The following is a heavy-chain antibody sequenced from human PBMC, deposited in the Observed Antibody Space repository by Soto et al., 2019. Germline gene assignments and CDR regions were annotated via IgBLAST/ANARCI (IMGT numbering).Heavy chain of an antibody. Sequence: SETLSLTCTVSGGSVSSGSYYWSWIRQPPGKGLEWIGYICYSGSTNYNPSLKSRVTISVDTSKNQFSLKLSSVTAADTAVYYCAREGNGSGSYYYYGMDVWGQGTTVTVS. D-gene: IGHD3-10*01. V-gene: IGHV4-61*01. CDR2: ICYSGST. J-gene: IGHJ6*02. CDR1: GGSVSSGSYY. CDR3: AREGNGSGSYYYYGMDV.